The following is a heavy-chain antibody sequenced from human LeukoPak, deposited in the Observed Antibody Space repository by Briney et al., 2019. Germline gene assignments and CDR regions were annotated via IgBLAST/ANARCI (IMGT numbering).Heavy chain of an antibody. J-gene: IGHJ4*02. D-gene: IGHD3-9*01. CDR1: AFTFSSYS. CDR3: ARVVPTTGYYPPNYFDY. Sequence: GGSLRLSCAASAFTFSSYSMNWVRQAPGKGLEWVSVIYSGGSTYYADSVKGRFTISRDNSKNTLYLQMNSLRAEDTAVYYCARVVPTTGYYPPNYFDYWGQGTLVTVSS. V-gene: IGHV3-66*01. CDR2: IYSGGST.